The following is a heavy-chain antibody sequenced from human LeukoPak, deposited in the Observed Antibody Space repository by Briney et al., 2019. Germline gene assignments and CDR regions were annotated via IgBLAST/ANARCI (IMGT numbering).Heavy chain of an antibody. V-gene: IGHV4-38-2*02. CDR3: ARYSSGPLMG. CDR2: IYHSGST. Sequence: SETLSLTCTVSGYSISSGYYWGWIRQPPGKGLEWIGSIYHSGSTYYNPSLKSRVTISVDTSKNQFSLKLSSVTAADTAVYYCARYSSGPLMGWGQGTLVTVSS. CDR1: GYSISSGYY. D-gene: IGHD6-19*01. J-gene: IGHJ4*02.